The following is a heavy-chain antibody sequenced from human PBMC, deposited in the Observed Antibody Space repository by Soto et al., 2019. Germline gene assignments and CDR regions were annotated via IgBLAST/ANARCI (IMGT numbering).Heavy chain of an antibody. J-gene: IGHJ4*02. CDR2: IYYSGGT. V-gene: IGHV4-39*01. CDR3: ARQRTSVVTQAYFDV. D-gene: IGHD2-21*02. Sequence: PLTCTVTGDFINSRSYYWGGVRQPPGKGLEWVGWIYYSGGTSKKPSLRILVSMSIDTAKDQFSLKLKSVTAADTALYFCARQRTSVVTQAYFDVWGPGSLVTVSS. CDR1: GDFINSRSYY.